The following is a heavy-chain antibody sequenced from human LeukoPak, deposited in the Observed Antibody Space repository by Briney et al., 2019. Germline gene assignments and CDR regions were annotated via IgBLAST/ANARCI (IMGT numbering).Heavy chain of an antibody. CDR2: ISSGCSTI. Sequence: GWSLRLSCAASGFTFSSYEMNWVRQAPGKGLEWLSYISSGCSTIYYADSVKGRFTISRDNPKNSLYMQMNSLRAEDTAFYYCARGWFDSWGQGTLVTVSS. V-gene: IGHV3-48*03. CDR3: ARGWFDS. J-gene: IGHJ5*01. CDR1: GFTFSSYE.